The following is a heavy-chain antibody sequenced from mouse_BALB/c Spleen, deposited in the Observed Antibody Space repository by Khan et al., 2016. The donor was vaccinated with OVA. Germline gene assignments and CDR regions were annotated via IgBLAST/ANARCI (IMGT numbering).Heavy chain of an antibody. J-gene: IGHJ1*01. CDR2: IDPYYGGI. CDR3: ARSTWYFDV. CDR1: GYSFTGYN. Sequence: VQLKESGPELEKPGASVKISCKASGYSFTGYNMNWVKQSNGKSLEWIGNIDPYYGGISYNLKFKGKATLTVDKSSSTAYMQLKSLTSEDSAVYYCARSTWYFDVWGAGTTVTVSS. V-gene: IGHV1-39*01.